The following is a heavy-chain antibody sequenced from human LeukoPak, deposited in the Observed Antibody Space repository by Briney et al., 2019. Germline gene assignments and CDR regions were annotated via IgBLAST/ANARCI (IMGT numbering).Heavy chain of an antibody. CDR2: IKSDGSET. D-gene: IGHD5-24*01. V-gene: IGHV3-7*01. CDR1: GFTFSSSW. J-gene: IGHJ4*02. CDR3: ARDWGGQQFDY. Sequence: SGGSLRLSCAASGFTFSSSWVSFVREAPGKGLEGVANIKSDGSETYYVDSVKGRFTISRDNAKNSVFLQMNSLRAEDTAVYYCARDWGGQQFDYWGQGTLVTVST.